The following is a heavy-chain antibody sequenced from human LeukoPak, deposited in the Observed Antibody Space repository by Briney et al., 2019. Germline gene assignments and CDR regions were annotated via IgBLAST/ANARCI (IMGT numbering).Heavy chain of an antibody. CDR3: ASLYSGSYYGAFDI. CDR2: IIPIFGTA. D-gene: IGHD1-26*01. J-gene: IGHJ3*02. CDR1: GGTYSSYD. Sequence: GASVKVSCKASGGTYSSYDFSWVRQAPGQGLEWMGGIIPIFGTANYAQKFQGRVTITTDESTSTAYMELSSLRSEDTAVYYCASLYSGSYYGAFDIWGQGTMVTVS. V-gene: IGHV1-69*05.